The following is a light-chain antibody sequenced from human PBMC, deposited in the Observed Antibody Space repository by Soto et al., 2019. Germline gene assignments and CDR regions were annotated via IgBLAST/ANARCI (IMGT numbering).Light chain of an antibody. CDR2: LNSDGSH. CDR1: RGHNSYA. V-gene: IGLV4-69*01. J-gene: IGLJ3*02. CDR3: QTWSTDIRV. Sequence: QPVLTQPPSASASLGASVKLTSTLSRGHNSYAIAWHQQQPEKGPRYLMKLNSDGSHSKGDGIPDRFSGSSSGAERYLTISSLQSEDEADYYCQTWSTDIRVFGGGTKLTVL.